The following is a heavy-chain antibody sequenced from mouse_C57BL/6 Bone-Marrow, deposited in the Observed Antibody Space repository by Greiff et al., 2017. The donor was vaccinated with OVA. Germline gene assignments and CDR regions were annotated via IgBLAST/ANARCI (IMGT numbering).Heavy chain of an antibody. CDR2: IYPGDGDT. CDR1: GYAFSSSW. Sequence: VKLQESGPELVKPGASVKISCKASGYAFSSSWMNWVKQRPGKGLEWIGRIYPGDGDTNYNGKFKGKATLTADKSSSTAYMQLSSLTSEDSAVYFCVNYDYFDYWGQGTTLTVSS. CDR3: VNYDYFDY. V-gene: IGHV1-82*01. J-gene: IGHJ2*01. D-gene: IGHD2-1*01.